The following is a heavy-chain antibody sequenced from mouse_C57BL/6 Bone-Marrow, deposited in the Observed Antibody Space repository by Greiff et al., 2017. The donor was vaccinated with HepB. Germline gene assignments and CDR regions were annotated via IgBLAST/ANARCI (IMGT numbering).Heavy chain of an antibody. CDR2: IHPNSGST. D-gene: IGHD1-1*01. Sequence: QVQLQQPGAELVKPGASVKLSCKASGYTFTSYWMHWVKQRPGQGLEWIGMIHPNSGSTNYNEKFKSKATLTVDKSSSTAYMQLSSLTSEDSAVYYCARSGVLRSLYWYFDVWGTGTTVTVSS. V-gene: IGHV1-64*01. CDR3: ARSGVLRSLYWYFDV. CDR1: GYTFTSYW. J-gene: IGHJ1*03.